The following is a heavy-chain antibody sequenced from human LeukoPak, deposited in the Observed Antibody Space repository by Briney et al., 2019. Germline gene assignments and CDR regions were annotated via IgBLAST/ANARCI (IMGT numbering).Heavy chain of an antibody. J-gene: IGHJ4*02. V-gene: IGHV1-3*01. CDR3: AREGDSSGWPLFDY. CDR1: GYTFTSYA. Sequence: SVKVSCKASGYTFTSYAMHWVRQAPGQRLEWMGWINAGNGNTKYSQKFQGRVTITRDTSASTAYMELSSLRSEDTAVYYCAREGDSSGWPLFDYWGQGTLVTVSS. CDR2: INAGNGNT. D-gene: IGHD6-19*01.